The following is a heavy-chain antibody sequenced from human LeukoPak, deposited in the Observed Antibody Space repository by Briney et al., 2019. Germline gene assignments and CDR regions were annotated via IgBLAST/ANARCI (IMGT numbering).Heavy chain of an antibody. CDR2: IYYSGST. CDR3: ARLKWIQLWLGSNWFDP. CDR1: GGSISSSSYY. V-gene: IGHV4-39*01. J-gene: IGHJ5*02. Sequence: SETLSLTCTVSGGSISSSSYYWGWIRQPPGKGLEWFGRIYYSGSTYYNPSLKSRVTISVDTSKNQLSLKLSSVTAADTAVYYCARLKWIQLWLGSNWFDPWGQGTLVTVSS. D-gene: IGHD5-18*01.